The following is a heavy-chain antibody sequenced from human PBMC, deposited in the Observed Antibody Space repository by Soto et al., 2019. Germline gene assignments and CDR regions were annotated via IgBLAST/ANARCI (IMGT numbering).Heavy chain of an antibody. CDR1: GYTFTSYG. CDR2: ISAYNGNT. CDR3: ARDWAHPDYEFWSVYHWCDP. D-gene: IGHD3-3*01. J-gene: IGHJ5*02. Sequence: QVQLVQSGAEVKKPGASVKVSCKASGYTFTSYGISWVRQAPGQGLEWMGWISAYNGNTNYAQKLQGRVTMTTDTSTSTAYRELRSLRSDNTAVDFCARDWAHPDYEFWSVYHWCDPWGQGTLVTVSS. V-gene: IGHV1-18*01.